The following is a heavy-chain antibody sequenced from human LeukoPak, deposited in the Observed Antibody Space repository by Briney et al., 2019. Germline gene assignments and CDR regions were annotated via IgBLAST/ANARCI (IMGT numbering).Heavy chain of an antibody. CDR1: GFTFSSYG. CDR2: ISGSDDST. J-gene: IGHJ4*02. CDR3: TKAKYYHFDY. Sequence: GGSLRLSCVASGFTFSSYGMSWVRQAPGKGLEWVSSISGSDDSTYYADSVRGRFTISRDVSKNTLFLQMNSLRAEDTALYYCTKAKYYHFDYWGQGTLVTVSS. D-gene: IGHD3-16*01. V-gene: IGHV3-23*01.